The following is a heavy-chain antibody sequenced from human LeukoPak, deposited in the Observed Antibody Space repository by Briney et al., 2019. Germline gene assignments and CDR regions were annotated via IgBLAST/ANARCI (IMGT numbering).Heavy chain of an antibody. CDR1: GFTFSSYW. CDR3: ARRYDSSGYEAFDI. D-gene: IGHD3-22*01. V-gene: IGHV3-7*04. Sequence: GGSLRLSCAASGFTFSSYWMSWVRQAPGEGLDWVANIKQDGSEKYYVDSVKGRFTISRDNAKNSLYLQMNSLRAEDTAVYYCARRYDSSGYEAFDIWGQGTMVTVSS. CDR2: IKQDGSEK. J-gene: IGHJ3*02.